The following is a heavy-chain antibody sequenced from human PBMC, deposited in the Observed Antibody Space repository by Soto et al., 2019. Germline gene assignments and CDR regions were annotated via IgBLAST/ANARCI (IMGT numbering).Heavy chain of an antibody. Sequence: QVQLVQSGAEVKKPGSSVKVSCKASGGTFSSYAISWVRQAPGQGLEWMGGIIPIFGTANYAQKFQGRVTITADESTSTAYMELSSLRSEDTAVYYCTRGDIKEYYDLFDPWGQGTLVTVSS. D-gene: IGHD3-3*01. J-gene: IGHJ5*02. CDR2: IIPIFGTA. V-gene: IGHV1-69*01. CDR1: GGTFSSYA. CDR3: TRGDIKEYYDLFDP.